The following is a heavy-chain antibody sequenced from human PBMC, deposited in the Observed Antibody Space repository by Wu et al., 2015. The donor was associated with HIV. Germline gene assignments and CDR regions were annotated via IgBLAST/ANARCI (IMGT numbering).Heavy chain of an antibody. CDR1: GYTFTSYG. J-gene: IGHJ3*02. V-gene: IGHV1-18*01. D-gene: IGHD3-10*02. Sequence: QVQLVQSGAEVKKPGASVKVSCKASGYTFTSYGISWVRQAPGQGLEWMGWISAYNGNTNYAQKLQGRVTMTTDTSTSTAYMELRSLRSDDTAVYYCARVFTWLGSGSSPFIANAFDIWGQGTMVTVSS. CDR2: ISAYNGNT. CDR3: ARVFTWLGSGSSPFIANAFDI.